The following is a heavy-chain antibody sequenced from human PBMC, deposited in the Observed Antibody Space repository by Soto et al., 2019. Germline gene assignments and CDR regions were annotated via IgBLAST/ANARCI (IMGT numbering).Heavy chain of an antibody. Sequence: EVQLVESGGGLVQPGGSLRLSCAASGFTFSSYSMNWVRQAPGKGLEWVSYIRSSSSTIDYADSVKGRFTISRDNATNSLYLHMNSLRAADPAVYYCAREWSSSWYRLDYWGQGTLVTVSS. D-gene: IGHD6-13*01. CDR3: AREWSSSWYRLDY. CDR1: GFTFSSYS. J-gene: IGHJ4*02. CDR2: IRSSSSTI. V-gene: IGHV3-48*01.